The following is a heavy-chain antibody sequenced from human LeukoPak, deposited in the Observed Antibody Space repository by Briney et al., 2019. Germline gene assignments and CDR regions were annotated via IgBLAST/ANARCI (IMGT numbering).Heavy chain of an antibody. J-gene: IGHJ6*02. D-gene: IGHD3-10*01. V-gene: IGHV4-30-2*05. Sequence: PSETLSLTCTVSGGSISSGGYYWSWIRQPPGKGLEWIGYIYHSGSTYYNPSLKSRVTISVDTSKNQFSLKLSSVTAADTAVYYCARDPFGRTMVRGDYYGMDVWGQGTTVTVSS. CDR3: ARDPFGRTMVRGDYYGMDV. CDR1: GGSISSGGYY. CDR2: IYHSGST.